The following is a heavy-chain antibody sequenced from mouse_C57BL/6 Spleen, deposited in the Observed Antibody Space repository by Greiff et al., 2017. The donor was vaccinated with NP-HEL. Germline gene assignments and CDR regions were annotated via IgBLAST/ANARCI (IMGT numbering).Heavy chain of an antibody. CDR1: GYTFTSYW. CDR2: IHPNSGST. Sequence: QVQLQQPGAELVKPGASVKLSCKASGYTFTSYWMHWVKQRPGQGLEWIGMIHPNSGSTNYNEKFKIKATLTVDKSSSTAYMQLSSLTSEDSAVYYCARQGTTVGFDYWGQGTTLTVSS. CDR3: ARQGTTVGFDY. J-gene: IGHJ2*01. D-gene: IGHD1-1*01. V-gene: IGHV1-64*01.